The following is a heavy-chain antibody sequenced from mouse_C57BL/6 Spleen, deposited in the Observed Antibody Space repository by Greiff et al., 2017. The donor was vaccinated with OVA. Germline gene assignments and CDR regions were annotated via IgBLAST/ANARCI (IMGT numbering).Heavy chain of an antibody. J-gene: IGHJ3*01. CDR2: ISNGGGST. D-gene: IGHD2-4*01. Sequence: EVHLVESGGGLVQPGGSLKLSCAASGFTFSDYYMYWVRQTPEKRLEWVAYISNGGGSTYYPDTVKGRFTISRDNAKNTLYLQMSRLKSEDTAMYYCARQGGDYDYDGAWFAYWGQGTLVTVSA. CDR1: GFTFSDYY. V-gene: IGHV5-12*01. CDR3: ARQGGDYDYDGAWFAY.